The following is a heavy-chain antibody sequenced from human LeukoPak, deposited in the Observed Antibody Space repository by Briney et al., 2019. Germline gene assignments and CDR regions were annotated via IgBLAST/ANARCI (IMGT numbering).Heavy chain of an antibody. CDR3: ASSLITPLDYFDY. Sequence: SETLSLTCTVSGGSISSGGYYWSWIRQHPGKGLEWIGYIYYSGSTYYNPSLKSRVTISVDTSKNQFSLKLSSVTAADTAVYYCASSLITPLDYFDYWGQGTLVTVSS. CDR1: GGSISSGGYY. CDR2: IYYSGST. D-gene: IGHD2-15*01. J-gene: IGHJ4*02. V-gene: IGHV4-31*03.